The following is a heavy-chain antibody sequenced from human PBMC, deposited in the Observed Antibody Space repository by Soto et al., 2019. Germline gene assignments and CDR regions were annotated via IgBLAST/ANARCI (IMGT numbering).Heavy chain of an antibody. Sequence: GGSLRLSCAASGFTFSSYAMHWVRQAPGKGLEWVAVISYDGSNKYYADSVKGRFTISRDNSKNTLYLQMNSLRAEDTAVYYCARVQLRSHLCSGGSCYSRAGAFDIWGQGTMVTVSS. V-gene: IGHV3-30-3*01. J-gene: IGHJ3*02. CDR2: ISYDGSNK. CDR1: GFTFSSYA. D-gene: IGHD2-15*01. CDR3: ARVQLRSHLCSGGSCYSRAGAFDI.